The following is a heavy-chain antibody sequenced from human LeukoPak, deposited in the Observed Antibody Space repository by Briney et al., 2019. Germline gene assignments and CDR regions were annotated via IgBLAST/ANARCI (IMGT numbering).Heavy chain of an antibody. D-gene: IGHD5-12*01. CDR1: GSTFSSYA. J-gene: IGHJ6*02. CDR2: IRVSGGST. V-gene: IGHV3-23*01. CDR3: AKGEWIDV. Sequence: GGSLRLSCAASGSTFSSYAMTWVRQAPGKGLEWVSVIRVSGGSTYYADSVKGRFTISRDISKSTLYLQMNSLRVEDTAIYYRAKGEWIDVWGQGATVTVSS.